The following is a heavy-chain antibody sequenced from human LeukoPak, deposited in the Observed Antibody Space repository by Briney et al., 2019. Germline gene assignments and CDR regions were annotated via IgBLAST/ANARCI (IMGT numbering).Heavy chain of an antibody. Sequence: GGSLRLSCAASGFTFSSYGMHWVRQAPGKGLEWVAFMRYDGSNKYYADSVKGRFTISRDNSKNTLYLQMNSLRAEDTAVYYCAKGDARYYDYVWGSLSMDVWGKGTTVTISS. CDR2: MRYDGSNK. V-gene: IGHV3-30*02. CDR1: GFTFSSYG. J-gene: IGHJ6*03. D-gene: IGHD3-16*01. CDR3: AKGDARYYDYVWGSLSMDV.